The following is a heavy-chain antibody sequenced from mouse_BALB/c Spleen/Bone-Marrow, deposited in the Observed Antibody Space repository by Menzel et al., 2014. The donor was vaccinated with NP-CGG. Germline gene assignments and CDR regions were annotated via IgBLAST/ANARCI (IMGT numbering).Heavy chain of an antibody. J-gene: IGHJ1*01. CDR2: INNNGGST. D-gene: IGHD2-2*01. CDR3: ARGYGWCVDV. Sequence: EVNVVESGGGLVQPGGSLKLSCAASGFTFSSYGTSWVRQTPDKRLELVATINNNGGSTYYPDSVKGPFTISTDNAKNTLYLQMSSLKSEDTAMYYCARGYGWCVDVWGAGTTVTVSS. V-gene: IGHV5-6-3*01. CDR1: GFTFSSYG.